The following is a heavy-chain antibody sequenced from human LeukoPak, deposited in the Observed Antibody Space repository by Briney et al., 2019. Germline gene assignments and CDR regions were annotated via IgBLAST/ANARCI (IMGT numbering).Heavy chain of an antibody. CDR3: AKGGDPDYYDSLDY. CDR2: ISWNSGSI. J-gene: IGHJ4*02. D-gene: IGHD3-22*01. Sequence: PGRSLRLSCAASGFTFDDYAMHWVRQAPGKGLEWVSGISWNSGSIVYADSVKGQFTIPRDNAKNSLYLQMNSLRAEDMALYYCAKGGDPDYYDSLDYWGQGTLVTVSS. V-gene: IGHV3-9*03. CDR1: GFTFDDYA.